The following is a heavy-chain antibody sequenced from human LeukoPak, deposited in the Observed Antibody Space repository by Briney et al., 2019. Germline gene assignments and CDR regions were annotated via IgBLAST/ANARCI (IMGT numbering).Heavy chain of an antibody. J-gene: IGHJ4*02. Sequence: GGSLRLSCAASGFTFSRYWMSWVRQAPGKGLEWVAVISYDGSNKYYADSVKGRFTISRDNSKNTLYLQMNSLRAEDTAVYYCARTTGTKNYFDYWGQGTLVTVSS. D-gene: IGHD1-1*01. CDR3: ARTTGTKNYFDY. CDR1: GFTFSRYW. CDR2: ISYDGSNK. V-gene: IGHV3-30*03.